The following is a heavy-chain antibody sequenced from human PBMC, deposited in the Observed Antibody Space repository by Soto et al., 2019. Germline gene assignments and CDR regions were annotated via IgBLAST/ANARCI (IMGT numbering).Heavy chain of an antibody. D-gene: IGHD3-10*01. CDR3: AKDRITMVRGSPYYFDY. Sequence: VGSLRLSCAASGFTFSSYVMHWVRQAPGKGLEWVAVISYDGSNKYYADSVKGRFTISRDNSKNTLYLQMNSLRAEDTAVYYCAKDRITMVRGSPYYFDYWGQGTLVTVSS. V-gene: IGHV3-30*18. CDR2: ISYDGSNK. J-gene: IGHJ4*02. CDR1: GFTFSSYV.